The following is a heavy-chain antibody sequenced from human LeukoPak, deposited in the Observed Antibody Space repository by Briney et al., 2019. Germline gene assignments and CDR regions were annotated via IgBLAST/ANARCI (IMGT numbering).Heavy chain of an antibody. V-gene: IGHV4-4*02. CDR3: ATYYDISGYRFGY. J-gene: IGHJ4*02. CDR2: VLRSGST. D-gene: IGHD3-22*01. Sequence: SETLSLTCAVSGGSISSDNWWSWIRQPPGKGLEWIGEVLRSGSTNYNPSLKSRVTMSIDTSKNQFSLKLNSVTAADTAVYYCATYYDISGYRFGYWGQGTLVTVSS. CDR1: GGSISSDNW.